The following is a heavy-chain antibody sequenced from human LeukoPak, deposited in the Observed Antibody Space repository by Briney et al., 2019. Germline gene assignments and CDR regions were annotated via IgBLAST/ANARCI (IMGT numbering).Heavy chain of an antibody. D-gene: IGHD6-19*01. J-gene: IGHJ6*03. CDR2: ISGSGGST. V-gene: IGHV3-23*01. CDR3: AKIGGVTVAALPLDYYYSYMDV. CDR1: GVTFSSYG. Sequence: GGSLRLSCAASGVTFSSYGMSWGRQAPGKGLEWVSAISGSGGSTYYADSVKGRFTISRDNSKNTLYLQMNSLRAEDTAVYYCAKIGGVTVAALPLDYYYSYMDVWGKGTTVTVSS.